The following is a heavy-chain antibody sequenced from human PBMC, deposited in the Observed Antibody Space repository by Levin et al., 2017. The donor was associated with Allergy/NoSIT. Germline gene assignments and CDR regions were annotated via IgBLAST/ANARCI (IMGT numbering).Heavy chain of an antibody. CDR3: ARDSGGIVGANGGDDAFDI. D-gene: IGHD1-26*01. Sequence: AGGSLRLSCAASGFTISSNYMSWVRQAPGKGLEWVSVIYSGGSTYYADSVKGRFTISRDNSKNTLYLQMNSLRAEDTAVYYCARDSGGIVGANGGDDAFDIWGQGTMVTVSS. J-gene: IGHJ3*02. CDR2: IYSGGST. V-gene: IGHV3-53*01. CDR1: GFTISSNY.